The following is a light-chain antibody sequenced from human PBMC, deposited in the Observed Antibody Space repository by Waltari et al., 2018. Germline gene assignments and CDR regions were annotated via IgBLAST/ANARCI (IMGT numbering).Light chain of an antibody. Sequence: DIQMTQSPSSVSASVGDSVTITCRASRDLSGCLAWYQHKPGKAPKLLINSASTLQNGVPTRFSGSVSGTEFTLTISSLLPEDVATYYCQQAHSWPLAFGGGTEVEI. CDR2: SAS. V-gene: IGKV1-12*01. J-gene: IGKJ4*01. CDR3: QQAHSWPLA. CDR1: RDLSGC.